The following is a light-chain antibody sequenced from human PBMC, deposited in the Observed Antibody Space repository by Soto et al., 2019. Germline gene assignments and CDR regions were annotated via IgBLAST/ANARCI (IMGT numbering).Light chain of an antibody. V-gene: IGKV1-5*03. CDR2: KAS. CDR3: QQYNSPIT. Sequence: DIQMTQSPSTLSASVEEGVTVTWRASQSIGDLLAWYQQKPGEAPKLLIYKASYLESGVPSRFSGSGSGTEFTLTISRLQPDDLATYYCQQYNSPITFGQGTRLEIK. J-gene: IGKJ5*01. CDR1: QSIGDL.